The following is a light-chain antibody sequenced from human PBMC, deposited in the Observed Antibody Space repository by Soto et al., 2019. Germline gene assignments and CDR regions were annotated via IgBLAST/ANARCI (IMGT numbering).Light chain of an antibody. Sequence: EIVLTQSPATLSLSPGERATLSCRASQSVSSYLAWYQQKPGQAPRLLIYDASNRATGIPARFSGSGSGTDFTLTISSLEPEDFAVYYCQQYDKWRYTFGQGTKLEIK. J-gene: IGKJ2*01. CDR2: DAS. CDR3: QQYDKWRYT. V-gene: IGKV3-11*01. CDR1: QSVSSY.